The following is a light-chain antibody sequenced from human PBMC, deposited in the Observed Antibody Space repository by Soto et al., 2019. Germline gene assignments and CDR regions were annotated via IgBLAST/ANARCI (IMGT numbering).Light chain of an antibody. CDR1: KSALYSSNNKNY. CDR2: WAF. V-gene: IGKV4-1*01. Sequence: DIVMTQSPDSLAVSLGERATTNCKSSKSALYSSNNKNYLAWYQKKAGQPPNLLIYWAFTGEYGVTDRFSSTGSGTDFTLTVGVLQAEDVAVYYCQQYYSTALTFGGGTNVDIK. J-gene: IGKJ4*01. CDR3: QQYYSTALT.